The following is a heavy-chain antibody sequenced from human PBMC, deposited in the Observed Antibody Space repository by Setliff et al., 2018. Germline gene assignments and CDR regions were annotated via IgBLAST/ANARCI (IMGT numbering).Heavy chain of an antibody. CDR2: VSHSGST. Sequence: ETLSLTCTVSGASINNHYWAWIRQPPGKGLEWIGYVSHSGSTDYNPSLRSRVTVSVDTSRIHFSLKLRSVTAADTAVYYCARAPGRQDYHYMELWGKGTTVTVSS. D-gene: IGHD2-15*01. J-gene: IGHJ6*03. V-gene: IGHV4-59*11. CDR1: GASINNHY. CDR3: ARAPGRQDYHYMEL.